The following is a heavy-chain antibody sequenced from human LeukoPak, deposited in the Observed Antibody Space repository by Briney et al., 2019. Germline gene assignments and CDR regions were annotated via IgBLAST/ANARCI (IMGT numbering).Heavy chain of an antibody. CDR1: GFTFSSYA. V-gene: IGHV3-23*01. D-gene: IGHD3-10*01. CDR2: ITGSGGST. J-gene: IGHJ4*02. CDR3: AKEGWFGEFEY. Sequence: GGSLRLSCAASGFTFSSYAMSWVRQAPGKGLEWVSVITGSGGSTYYADSAKGRFTISRDNSKNTLYLQMNSLRAEDTAVYYCAKEGWFGEFEYWGQGTLVTVSS.